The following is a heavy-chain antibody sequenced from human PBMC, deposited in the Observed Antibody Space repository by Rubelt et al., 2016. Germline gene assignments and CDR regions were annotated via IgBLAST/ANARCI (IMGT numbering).Heavy chain of an antibody. V-gene: IGHV3-21*01. CDR3: AGGVIRATPLMKY. Sequence: EVQLVESGGGLVKPGGSLRLSCAASGFTFSSYSMNWVRQAPGKGLEWVSSISSSSYIYYADSVKGRFTISRDNAKNSLYLQMNSLRAEDTAVYYCAGGVIRATPLMKYWGQGNLITVSS. CDR2: ISSSSYI. D-gene: IGHD3-16*02. CDR1: GFTFSSYS. J-gene: IGHJ4*02.